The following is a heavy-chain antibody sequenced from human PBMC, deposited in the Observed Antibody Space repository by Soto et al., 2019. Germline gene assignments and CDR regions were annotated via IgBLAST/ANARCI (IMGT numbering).Heavy chain of an antibody. V-gene: IGHV3-7*01. Sequence: GGSLRISCAASGFTFSSYWMSWVRQAPGKGLEWVANIKQDGSEKYYVDSVKGRFTISRDNAKNSLYLQMNSLRAEDTAVYYCAREYYDFWSGYYLDVWGKGTTVTVSS. CDR2: IKQDGSEK. D-gene: IGHD3-3*01. CDR1: GFTFSSYW. J-gene: IGHJ6*04. CDR3: AREYYDFWSGYYLDV.